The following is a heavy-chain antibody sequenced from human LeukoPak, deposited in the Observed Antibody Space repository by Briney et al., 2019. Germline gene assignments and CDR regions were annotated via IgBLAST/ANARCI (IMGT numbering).Heavy chain of an antibody. V-gene: IGHV1-2*06. Sequence: GASVKVSCKASGYTFTGYYMHWVRQAPGQGLEWMGRINPNSGGTNYAQKFQGSVTMTRDTSISTAYMELSRLRSDDTAVYYCARSPTVTTSNDYWGQGTLVTVSS. CDR3: ARSPTVTTSNDY. CDR2: INPNSGGT. D-gene: IGHD4-17*01. CDR1: GYTFTGYY. J-gene: IGHJ4*02.